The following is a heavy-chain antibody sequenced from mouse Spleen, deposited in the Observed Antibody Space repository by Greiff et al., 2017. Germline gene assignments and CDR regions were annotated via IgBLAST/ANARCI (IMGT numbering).Heavy chain of an antibody. V-gene: IGHV1-26*01. J-gene: IGHJ2*01. CDR3: AEGYYDFDY. Sequence: EVQLQQSGPELVKPGASVKISCKASGYTFTDYYMNWVKQSHGKSLEWIGDINPNNGGTSYNQKFKGKATLTVDKSSSTAYMELRSLTSEDSAVYYCAEGYYDFDYWGQGTTLTVSS. CDR2: INPNNGGT. CDR1: GYTFTDYY. D-gene: IGHD2-3*01.